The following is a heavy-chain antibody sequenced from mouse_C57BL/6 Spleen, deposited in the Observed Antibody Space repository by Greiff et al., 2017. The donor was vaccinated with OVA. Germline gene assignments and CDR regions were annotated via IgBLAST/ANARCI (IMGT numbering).Heavy chain of an antibody. CDR3: ARILRYGYFDV. CDR1: GYTFTDYY. D-gene: IGHD1-1*01. J-gene: IGHJ1*03. CDR2: INPNNGGT. V-gene: IGHV1-26*01. Sequence: EVQLQQSGPELVKPGASVKISCKASGYTFTDYYMNWVKQSHGKSLEWIGDINPNNGGTSYNQKFKGKATLTVDKSSSTAYMELRSLTSEDSAVDYCARILRYGYFDVWGTGTTVTVSS.